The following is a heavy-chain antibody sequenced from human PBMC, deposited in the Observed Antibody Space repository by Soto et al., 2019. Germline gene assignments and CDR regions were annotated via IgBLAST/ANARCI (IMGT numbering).Heavy chain of an antibody. CDR3: TRGPRSTSTGTGAF. CDR2: INDDGIST. D-gene: IGHD1-1*01. CDR1: GFTFSMYW. V-gene: IGHV3-74*01. Sequence: GGSLRLSCAASGFTFSMYWMHWVRQVPGKGPEWVSRINDDGISTDYADSVKGRFTISRDNAKNTLYLQMNALRVEDTAVYYCTRGPRSTSTGTGAFWGQGTLVTVSS. J-gene: IGHJ4*02.